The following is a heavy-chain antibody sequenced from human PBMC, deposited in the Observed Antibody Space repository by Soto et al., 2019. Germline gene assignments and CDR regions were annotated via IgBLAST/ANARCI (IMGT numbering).Heavy chain of an antibody. CDR1: GFTFSSYG. V-gene: IGHV3-33*01. J-gene: IGHJ4*02. CDR3: ARGPVFPWGYYYDSSGYFDPGFDY. Sequence: PGGSLRLSCAASGFTFSSYGMHWVRQAPGKGLKWVAVIWYDGSNKYYADSVKGRFTISRDNSKNTLYLQMNSLRAEDTAVYYCARGPVFPWGYYYDSSGYFDPGFDYWGQGTLVTVSS. CDR2: IWYDGSNK. D-gene: IGHD3-22*01.